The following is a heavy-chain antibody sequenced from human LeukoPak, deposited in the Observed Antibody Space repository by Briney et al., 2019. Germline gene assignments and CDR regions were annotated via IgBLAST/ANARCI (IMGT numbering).Heavy chain of an antibody. CDR3: AKGISGYSGYDLSYYYYGMDV. D-gene: IGHD5-12*01. J-gene: IGHJ6*02. Sequence: GGSLRLSCAASGFTFSSYGMHWVRQAPGKGLEWVAVISYDGSNKYYADSVKGRFTISRDNSKNTLYLQMNSLRAEDTAVYYCAKGISGYSGYDLSYYYYGMDVWGQGTTVTVSS. CDR1: GFTFSSYG. V-gene: IGHV3-30*18. CDR2: ISYDGSNK.